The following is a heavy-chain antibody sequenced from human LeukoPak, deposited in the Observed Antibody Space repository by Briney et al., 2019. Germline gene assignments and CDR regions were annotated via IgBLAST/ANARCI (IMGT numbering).Heavy chain of an antibody. Sequence: PGGSLRLSCAASGFTFSSYGMNWVRQAPGKGLEWVSSISSSSSYIYYADSVKGRFTISRDNAKNSLYLQMNSLRAEDTAVYYCARDDYGGNTGDYWGQGTLVTVSS. J-gene: IGHJ4*02. D-gene: IGHD4-23*01. CDR3: ARDDYGGNTGDY. CDR2: ISSSSSYI. V-gene: IGHV3-21*01. CDR1: GFTFSSYG.